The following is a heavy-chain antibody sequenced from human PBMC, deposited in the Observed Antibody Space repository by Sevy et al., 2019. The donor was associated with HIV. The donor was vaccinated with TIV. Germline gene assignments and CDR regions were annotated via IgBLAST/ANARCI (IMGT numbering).Heavy chain of an antibody. CDR3: TTDPGYYYDSSGYYSPYYFDY. Sequence: GGSLRLSCAASGFTFSNAWMSWVRQAPGKGLEWVGRIKSKTDGGTTDYAAPAKGRFTISRDDSKNTLYLQMNSLKTEDTAVYYCTTDPGYYYDSSGYYSPYYFDYWGQGTLVTVSS. J-gene: IGHJ4*02. CDR2: IKSKTDGGTT. CDR1: GFTFSNAW. D-gene: IGHD3-22*01. V-gene: IGHV3-15*01.